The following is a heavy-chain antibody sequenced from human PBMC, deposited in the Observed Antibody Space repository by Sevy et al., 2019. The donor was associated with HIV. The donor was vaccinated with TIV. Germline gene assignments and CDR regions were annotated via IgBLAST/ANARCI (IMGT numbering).Heavy chain of an antibody. J-gene: IGHJ4*02. Sequence: GGSLRLSCAASGFTFSSYGMYWVRQAPGKGLEWVAVIWYDGSNQYYADSVKGRFTISRDNSKNMLYLQMNSLRAEDTAVYYCARAPAPRSIAVPVDYWGQGTLVTVSS. V-gene: IGHV3-33*01. CDR3: ARAPAPRSIAVPVDY. D-gene: IGHD6-19*01. CDR2: IWYDGSNQ. CDR1: GFTFSSYG.